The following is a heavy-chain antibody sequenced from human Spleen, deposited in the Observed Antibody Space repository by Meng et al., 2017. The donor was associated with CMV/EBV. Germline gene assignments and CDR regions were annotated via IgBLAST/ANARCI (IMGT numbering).Heavy chain of an antibody. CDR2: IYHSGST. CDR3: ARGGSVYYDFWSGYLAQRWFDP. D-gene: IGHD3-3*01. CDR1: GGSISSNNW. J-gene: IGHJ5*02. Sequence: GSLRLSCAVSGGSISSNNWWSWVRQSPGKGLEWIGEIYHSGSTNYNPSLKSRVTMSVDKSRNQFSLKLSSVTAADTAVYYCARGGSVYYDFWSGYLAQRWFDPWGQGTLVTVSS. V-gene: IGHV4-4*02.